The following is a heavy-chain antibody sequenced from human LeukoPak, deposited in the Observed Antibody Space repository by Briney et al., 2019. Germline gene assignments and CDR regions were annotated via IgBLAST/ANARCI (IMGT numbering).Heavy chain of an antibody. J-gene: IGHJ5*02. CDR3: ARRLCSSLTCNIGPSGNWLDP. D-gene: IGHD2-2*02. V-gene: IGHV4-59*08. CDR2: IYYDGST. Sequence: PSETLSLTCTVSGGSISSYYWSWIRQPPGKGLGWIGYIYYDGSTHYNPSLNSRVTISIDTSKNQFSLKLNSVTAADTAVYYCARRLCSSLTCNIGPSGNWLDPWGQGTLVTVSS. CDR1: GGSISSYY.